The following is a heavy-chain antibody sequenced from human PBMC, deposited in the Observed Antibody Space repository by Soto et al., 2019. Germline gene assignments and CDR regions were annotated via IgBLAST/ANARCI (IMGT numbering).Heavy chain of an antibody. J-gene: IGHJ1*01. CDR3: ARDRGPNYYDSSGHTFQH. CDR2: ISSSSSYI. V-gene: IGHV3-21*01. CDR1: GFTFSSYS. D-gene: IGHD3-22*01. Sequence: LRLSCAASGFTFSSYSMNWVRQAPGKGLEWVSSISSSSSYIYYADSVKGRFTISRDNAKNSLYLQMNSLRAEDTAVYYCARDRGPNYYDSSGHTFQHWGQGTLVTVSS.